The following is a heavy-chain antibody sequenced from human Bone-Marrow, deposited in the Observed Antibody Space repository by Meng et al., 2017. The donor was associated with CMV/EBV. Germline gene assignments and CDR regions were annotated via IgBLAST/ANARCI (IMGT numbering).Heavy chain of an antibody. CDR1: GVSCSSYW. CDR2: ISSSSSYI. D-gene: IGHD6-6*01. Sequence: GGSRIHSCAPAGVSCSSYWMSWVRQSPGKGLEWVSSISSSSSYIYYADSVKGRFTISRDNAKNSLYLQRNSLIAEDTAVYYCARADSSSMFYYYYGMDVWGQGTTVTVSS. V-gene: IGHV3-21*01. CDR3: ARADSSSMFYYYYGMDV. J-gene: IGHJ6*02.